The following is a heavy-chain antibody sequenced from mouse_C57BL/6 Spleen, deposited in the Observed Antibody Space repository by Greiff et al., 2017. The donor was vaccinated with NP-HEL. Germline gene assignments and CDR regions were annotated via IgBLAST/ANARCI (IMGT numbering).Heavy chain of an antibody. CDR2: IYPGDGDT. D-gene: IGHD3-2*02. Sequence: QVQLQQSGPELVKPGASVKISCKASGYAFSSSWMNWVKQRPGKGLEWIGRIYPGDGDTNYNGKFKGKATLTADKSSSTAYMQLSSLTSEDSAVYFCARSGAQASYAMDYWGQGTSVTVSS. V-gene: IGHV1-82*01. CDR1: GYAFSSSW. CDR3: ARSGAQASYAMDY. J-gene: IGHJ4*01.